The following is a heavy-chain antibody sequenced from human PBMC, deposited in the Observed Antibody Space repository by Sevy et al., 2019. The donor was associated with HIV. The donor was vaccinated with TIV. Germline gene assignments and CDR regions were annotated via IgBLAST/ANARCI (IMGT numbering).Heavy chain of an antibody. V-gene: IGHV3-33*01. CDR3: ARDLEFYDYGDYGPAFMPDY. D-gene: IGHD4-17*01. CDR1: GFTFSTYG. Sequence: GGSLRLSCAASGFTFSTYGMHWVRQAPGKGLEWVAVIWFDGSNTYYADSVKGQFTNSRDIAKNTLHLKMNSLGVEDTAVYYCARDLEFYDYGDYGPAFMPDYWGQGTLVTVSS. J-gene: IGHJ4*02. CDR2: IWFDGSNT.